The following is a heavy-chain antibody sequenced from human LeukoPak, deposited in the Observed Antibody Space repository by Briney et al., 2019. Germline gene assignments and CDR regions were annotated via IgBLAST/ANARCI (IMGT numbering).Heavy chain of an antibody. J-gene: IGHJ3*02. CDR2: IYPGDSDT. CDR3: ARLYPRGSGSFAFDI. CDR1: GYSFTSYW. V-gene: IGHV5-51*01. Sequence: PGGSLKISCKGSGYSFTSYWIGWVRQMPGKGLEWMGIIYPGDSDTRYSPSFQGQVAISADKSISTAYLQWSSLKASDTAMYYCARLYPRGSGSFAFDIWGQGTMVTVSS. D-gene: IGHD3-10*01.